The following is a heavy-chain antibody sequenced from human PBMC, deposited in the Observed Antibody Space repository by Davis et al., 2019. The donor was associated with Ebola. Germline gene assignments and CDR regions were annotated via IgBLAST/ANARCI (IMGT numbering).Heavy chain of an antibody. CDR3: ARNRLGIAAAGNAFDI. J-gene: IGHJ3*02. CDR1: GYSFTSYW. D-gene: IGHD6-13*01. Sequence: PGGSLRLSCKGSGYSFTSYWIGWVRQMPGKGLEWMGIIYPGDSDTRYSPSFQGQVTISADKSISTAYLQWSSLKASDTAMYYCARNRLGIAAAGNAFDIWGQGTMVTVSS. V-gene: IGHV5-51*01. CDR2: IYPGDSDT.